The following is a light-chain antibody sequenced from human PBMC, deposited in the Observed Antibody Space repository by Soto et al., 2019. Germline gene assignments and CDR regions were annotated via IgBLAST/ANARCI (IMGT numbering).Light chain of an antibody. V-gene: IGKV3-15*01. CDR2: GAS. J-gene: IGKJ4*01. CDR3: QQYNNWPLT. CDR1: QSISSN. Sequence: IVMTQSPATLSVSPGERATLSCRASQSISSNLAWYQQKIGQAPRLLIYGASTRATGVPARFSGTGSGTEFTLTISTLQSEDFAVYYCQQYNNWPLTFGGGTKVDIK.